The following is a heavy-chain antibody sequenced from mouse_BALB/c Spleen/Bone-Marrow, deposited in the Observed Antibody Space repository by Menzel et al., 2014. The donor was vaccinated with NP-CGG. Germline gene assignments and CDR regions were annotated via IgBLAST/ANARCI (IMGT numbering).Heavy chain of an antibody. CDR1: GYTFTSYW. D-gene: IGHD2-4*01. J-gene: IGHJ2*01. Sequence: VLLQQSGAELVKPGASVKLSCKASGYTFTSYWMHWVKQRPGQGLEWIGEINPSNGRTNYNEKFKTKATLTVDKSSNTAYMQLSRLTSEDSAVYYCARKGADYEDYWGQGTTLTVSS. CDR3: ARKGADYEDY. CDR2: INPSNGRT. V-gene: IGHV1S81*02.